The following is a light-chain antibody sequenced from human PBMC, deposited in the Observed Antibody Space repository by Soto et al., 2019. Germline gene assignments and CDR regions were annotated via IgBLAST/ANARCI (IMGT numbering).Light chain of an antibody. Sequence: QSVLTQPPSVSGAPGQRVTISCTGSSSNIGAGYDVHWYQQLPGTAPKLLIYGNSNRPSGVPDRFSGSKSGTSASLAITGLQAEDEAAYYCQSYDSSLKFGGGTKLTVL. CDR3: QSYDSSLK. V-gene: IGLV1-40*01. CDR1: SSNIGAGYD. J-gene: IGLJ3*02. CDR2: GNS.